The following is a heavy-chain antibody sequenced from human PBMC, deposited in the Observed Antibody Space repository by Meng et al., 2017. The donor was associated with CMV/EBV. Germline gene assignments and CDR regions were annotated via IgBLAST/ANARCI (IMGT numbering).Heavy chain of an antibody. V-gene: IGHV3-48*03. D-gene: IGHD6-13*01. CDR1: GFTCSSYE. Sequence: GESLKISCAASGFTCSSYEMNWVCQAPGKGLEWVSYISSSGGTIYYADSVKGRFTISRDNAKNSLYLQMNSLRAEDTAVYYCARVWQPRGMDVWGQGTTVTVSS. J-gene: IGHJ6*02. CDR2: ISSSGGTI. CDR3: ARVWQPRGMDV.